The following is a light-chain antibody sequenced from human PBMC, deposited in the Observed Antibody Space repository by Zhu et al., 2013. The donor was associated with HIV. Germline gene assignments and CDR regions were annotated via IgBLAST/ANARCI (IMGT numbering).Light chain of an antibody. CDR1: QSVSGSY. Sequence: EIVLTQSPGTLSLSPGERATLSCKASQSVSGSYLGWYQLQPGQAPRLLIYGTSNRATGIPNRFSGSLSGTDFTLTISRLEPEDFAVYYCQYYGDSRWTFGQGAKVEFK. J-gene: IGKJ1*01. CDR2: GTS. CDR3: QYYGDSRWT. V-gene: IGKV3-20*01.